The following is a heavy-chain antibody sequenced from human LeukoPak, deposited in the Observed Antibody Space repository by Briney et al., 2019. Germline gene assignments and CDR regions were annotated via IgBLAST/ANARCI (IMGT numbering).Heavy chain of an antibody. Sequence: PSETLSLTGTVSGGSISSSSYYWGWIRQPPGKGLEWIGSIYYSGSTYYNPSLKSRVTISVDTSKNQFSLKLSSVTAADTAVYYCARQSGYYSVDAFDIWGQGTMVTVSS. V-gene: IGHV4-39*01. CDR3: ARQSGYYSVDAFDI. CDR1: GGSISSSSYY. J-gene: IGHJ3*02. CDR2: IYYSGST. D-gene: IGHD3-22*01.